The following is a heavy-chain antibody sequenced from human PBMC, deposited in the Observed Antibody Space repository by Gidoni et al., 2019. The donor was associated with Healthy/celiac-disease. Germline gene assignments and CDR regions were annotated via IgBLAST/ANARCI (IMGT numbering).Heavy chain of an antibody. D-gene: IGHD3-10*01. J-gene: IGHJ4*02. V-gene: IGHV4-34*01. CDR2: INHSGST. Sequence: QVQLQQWGAGLLKPSETLSLTCAVYGGSFRGYYWSWIRQPPGKGLEWIGEINHSGSTNYNPSLKSRVTISVDTSKNQFSLKLSSVTAADTAVYYCARGTLWFGELTSIWGQGTLVTVSS. CDR3: ARGTLWFGELTSI. CDR1: GGSFRGYY.